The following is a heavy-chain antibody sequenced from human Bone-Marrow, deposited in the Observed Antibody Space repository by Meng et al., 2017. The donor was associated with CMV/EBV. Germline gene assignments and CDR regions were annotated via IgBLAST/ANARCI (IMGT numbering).Heavy chain of an antibody. V-gene: IGHV3-20*04. J-gene: IGHJ6*02. CDR1: GFTFDHYG. CDR3: ARDGAPYYDFWSGFSYGMDV. CDR2: INWDGGIT. Sequence: GESLKISCAASGFTFDHYGMTWVRRVPGKGLQWVSSINWDGGITEYAESVKGRFTISRDNAKNSLHLQMNSLRAEDTAVYYCARDGAPYYDFWSGFSYGMDVWGQGTTVTVSS. D-gene: IGHD3-3*01.